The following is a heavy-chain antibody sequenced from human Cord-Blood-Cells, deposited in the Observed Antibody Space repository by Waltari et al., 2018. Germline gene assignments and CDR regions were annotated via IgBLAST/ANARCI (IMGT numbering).Heavy chain of an antibody. CDR2: IYYSGST. CDR1: GGSISSSSYY. V-gene: IGHV4-39*07. D-gene: IGHD3-10*01. Sequence: QLQLQESGPGLVKPSETLSLTCTVSGGSISSSSYYWGWIRQPPGKGLEWIGSIYYSGSTYSNPSLKSRVTISVDTSKSQFSLKLSSVTAADTAVYYCASHEHDYGSGSYYNYFDYWGQGTLVTVSS. CDR3: ASHEHDYGSGSYYNYFDY. J-gene: IGHJ4*02.